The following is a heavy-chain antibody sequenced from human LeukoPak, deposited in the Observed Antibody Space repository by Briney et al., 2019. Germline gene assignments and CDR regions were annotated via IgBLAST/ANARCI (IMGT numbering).Heavy chain of an antibody. CDR3: ARDSSSWYWGPFDY. V-gene: IGHV1-2*02. Sequence: ASVKVSCKASGYTFTGYYMHWVRQAPGQGLEWMGWINPNSGGTNYAQKFQGRVTMTRDTSISTAYMELSRLRSDDTAVYYCARDSSSWYWGPFDYRGQGTLVTVSS. J-gene: IGHJ4*02. CDR2: INPNSGGT. CDR1: GYTFTGYY. D-gene: IGHD6-13*01.